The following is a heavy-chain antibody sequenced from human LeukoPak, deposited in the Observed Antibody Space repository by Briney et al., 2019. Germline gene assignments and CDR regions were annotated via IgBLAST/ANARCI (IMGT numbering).Heavy chain of an antibody. D-gene: IGHD5-24*01. V-gene: IGHV3-48*02. CDR1: GFTFSSYS. J-gene: IGHJ4*02. CDR2: ISSSSSTI. CDR3: ARDELSRDGYNSDFDY. Sequence: GGSLRLSCAASGFTFSSYSMNWVRQAPGKGLEGGSYISSSSSTIYYADSVKGRFTISRDNAKNSLYLQMNSLRDEDTAVYYCARDELSRDGYNSDFDYWGQGTLVTVSS.